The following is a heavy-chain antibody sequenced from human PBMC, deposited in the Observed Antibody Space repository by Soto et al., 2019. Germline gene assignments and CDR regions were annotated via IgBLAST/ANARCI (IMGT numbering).Heavy chain of an antibody. D-gene: IGHD3-9*01. J-gene: IGHJ6*02. CDR1: GYTFTGYY. CDR3: ASISLTIFGMDV. Sequence: ASVKVSCKASGYTFTGYYMHWVLQAPGQGLEWMGWINPNSGGTNYAQKFQGRVTMTRDTSISTAYMELSRLRSDDTAVYYCASISLTIFGMDVWGQGTTVTVSS. V-gene: IGHV1-2*02. CDR2: INPNSGGT.